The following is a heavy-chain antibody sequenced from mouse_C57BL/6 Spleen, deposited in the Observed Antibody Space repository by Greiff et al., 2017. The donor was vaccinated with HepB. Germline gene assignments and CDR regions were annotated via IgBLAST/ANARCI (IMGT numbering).Heavy chain of an antibody. CDR2: INPNNGGT. V-gene: IGHV1-26*01. Sequence: VQLQQSGPELVKPGASVKISCKASGYTFTDYYMNWVKQSHGKSLEWIGDINPNNGGTSYNQKFKGKATLTVDKSSSTAYMELRSLTSEDSAVYYCARESRREPWGVDYWGQGTTLTVSS. D-gene: IGHD4-1*01. CDR1: GYTFTDYY. J-gene: IGHJ2*01. CDR3: ARESRREPWGVDY.